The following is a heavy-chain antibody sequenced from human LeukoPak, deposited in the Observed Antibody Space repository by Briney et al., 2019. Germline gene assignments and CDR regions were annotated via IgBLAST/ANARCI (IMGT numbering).Heavy chain of an antibody. CDR1: GYTFTSYY. V-gene: IGHV1-46*01. CDR2: INPSGGST. D-gene: IGHD2-2*01. Sequence: ASVKVSCKASGYTFTSYYMHWVRQAPGQGLEWMGIINPSGGSTSYAQKFQGRVTVTRDMSTSTVYMELSSLRSEDTAVYYCAREYRRIPAFDPWGQGTLVTVSS. CDR3: AREYRRIPAFDP. J-gene: IGHJ5*02.